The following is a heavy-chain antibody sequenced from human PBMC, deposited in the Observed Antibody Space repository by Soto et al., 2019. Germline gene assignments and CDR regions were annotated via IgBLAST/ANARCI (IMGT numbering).Heavy chain of an antibody. CDR3: ARAMYYYDSSGYFDY. CDR2: IIPIFGTA. V-gene: IGHV1-69*13. Sequence: GASVKVSCKASGGTFSSYAISWVRQAPGQGLEWMGGIIPIFGTANYAQKFQGRVTITADESTSTAYMELSSLRSEDTAVYYCARAMYYYDSSGYFDYWGQGTLVTVSS. CDR1: GGTFSSYA. D-gene: IGHD3-22*01. J-gene: IGHJ4*02.